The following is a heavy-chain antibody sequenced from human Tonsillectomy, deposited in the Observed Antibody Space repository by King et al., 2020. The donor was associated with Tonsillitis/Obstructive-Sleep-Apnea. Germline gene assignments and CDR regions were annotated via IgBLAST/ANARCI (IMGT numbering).Heavy chain of an antibody. Sequence: QLVQSGAEVKKPGASVKVSCKASGYPFTSYAIHWVRQAPGQRLEWMGWIHAGIGDTKYSQKFQGRVTITRDTSATTAYMGLSSLKSEDTAVYYCSRDEDYWGQGTLVTVSS. CDR1: GYPFTSYA. V-gene: IGHV1-3*01. CDR3: SRDEDY. J-gene: IGHJ4*02. CDR2: IHAGIGDT.